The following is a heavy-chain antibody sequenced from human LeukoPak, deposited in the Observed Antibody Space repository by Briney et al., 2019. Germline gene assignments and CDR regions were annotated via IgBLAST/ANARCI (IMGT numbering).Heavy chain of an antibody. CDR2: INPKSGGA. CDR1: GYTFTVYH. V-gene: IGHV1-2*02. D-gene: IGHD3-10*01. Sequence: ASVKLSCKASGYTFTVYHMHWVRQAPGQGLEWMGWINPKSGGAKYAQKFQGRVAMTRDTSISTAYMELSRLRSDDTAVYYCARPPIMVRGVIFWFDPWGQGTLVTVSS. J-gene: IGHJ5*02. CDR3: ARPPIMVRGVIFWFDP.